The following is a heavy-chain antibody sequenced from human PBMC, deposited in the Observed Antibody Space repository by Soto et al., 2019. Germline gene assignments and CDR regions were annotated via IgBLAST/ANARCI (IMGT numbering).Heavy chain of an antibody. D-gene: IGHD3-3*01. V-gene: IGHV3-13*05. CDR1: GFTFSSYD. J-gene: IGHJ6*02. CDR2: IGTAGDP. CDR3: AREDVTYDFWSGYYYYGMDV. Sequence: AGGSLRLSCAASGFTFSSYDMHWVRQATGKGLEWVSAIGTAGDPYYPGSVKGRFTISRENAKNSLYLQMNSLRAEDTAVYYCAREDVTYDFWSGYYYYGMDVWGQGTTVTVSS.